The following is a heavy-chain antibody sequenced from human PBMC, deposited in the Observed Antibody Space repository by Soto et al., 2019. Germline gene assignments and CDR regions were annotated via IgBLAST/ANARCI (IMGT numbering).Heavy chain of an antibody. Sequence: GGSLRLSCAASGFTFSSYGMHWVRQAPGKGLEWVAVISYDGSNKYYADSVKGRFTISRDNSKNTLYLQMNSLRAEDTAVYYCAKDSTYYDFWSGYYYYMDVWGKGTTVTVSS. CDR1: GFTFSSYG. CDR3: AKDSTYYDFWSGYYYYMDV. D-gene: IGHD3-3*01. V-gene: IGHV3-30*18. CDR2: ISYDGSNK. J-gene: IGHJ6*03.